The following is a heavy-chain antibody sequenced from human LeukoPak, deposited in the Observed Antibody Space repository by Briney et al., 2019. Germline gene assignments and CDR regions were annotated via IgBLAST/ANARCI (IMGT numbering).Heavy chain of an antibody. Sequence: SETLSLTCTVSGGSISSYYWSWIRQPPGKGLDWIGYIYYSGSTNYNPSLKSRVTISVDTSKNQFSLKLSSVTAADTAVYYCARQPYYYGSGSYYYYYGMDVWGQGTTVTVSS. CDR2: IYYSGST. CDR1: GGSISSYY. J-gene: IGHJ6*02. V-gene: IGHV4-59*08. CDR3: ARQPYYYGSGSYYYYYGMDV. D-gene: IGHD3-10*01.